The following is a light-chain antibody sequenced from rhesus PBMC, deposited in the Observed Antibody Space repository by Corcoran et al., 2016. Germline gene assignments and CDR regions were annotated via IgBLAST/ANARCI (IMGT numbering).Light chain of an antibody. CDR2: EAF. Sequence: DIQMTQSPSSLSASVGDRVTITCRASQVITNDLAWYQQKAGETPKLLIYEAFSLQSGIPSRFSGSGSGIDFTLTISSLESEDFATYYCQQYYRTPYSFGQGTKVEIK. CDR1: QVITND. V-gene: IGKV1-25*01. CDR3: QQYYRTPYS. J-gene: IGKJ2*01.